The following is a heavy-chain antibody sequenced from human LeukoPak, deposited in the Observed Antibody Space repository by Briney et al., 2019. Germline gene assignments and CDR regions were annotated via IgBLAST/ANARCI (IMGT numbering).Heavy chain of an antibody. V-gene: IGHV3-23*01. CDR3: AKRYYGDYVREYYFDY. Sequence: GGSLRLSCAASGFTFSSYAMSWVRQAPGKGLEWVSAFSGSGGSTDYADSVKGRFTISRDNSKNTVYLQMNSLRAEDTAVYYCAKRYYGDYVREYYFDYWGQGTLVTVSS. CDR1: GFTFSSYA. J-gene: IGHJ4*02. CDR2: FSGSGGST. D-gene: IGHD4-17*01.